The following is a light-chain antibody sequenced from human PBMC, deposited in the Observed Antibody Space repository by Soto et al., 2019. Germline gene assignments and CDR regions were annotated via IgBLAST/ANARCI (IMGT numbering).Light chain of an antibody. J-gene: IGKJ1*01. V-gene: IGKV3-20*01. CDR1: QSLRTD. Sequence: EIVLKKSLAALSVSPGEGAAISCRASQSLRTDVAWYQQKPGQAPRLLIYGASTRATDVPDRFSGSGSGADFTLSISRLEPEDFAVYYRQQYGSSPWAFGPGPRWIS. CDR3: QQYGSSPWA. CDR2: GAS.